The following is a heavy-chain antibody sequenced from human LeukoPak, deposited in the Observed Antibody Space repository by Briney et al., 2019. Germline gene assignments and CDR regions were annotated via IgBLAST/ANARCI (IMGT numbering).Heavy chain of an antibody. D-gene: IGHD2-2*01. Sequence: SETLSLTCAVSGGSISSSNWWSWVRQPPGKGLKWIGEIYHSGSTNYNPSLKSRVTISVDKSKNQFSLKLSSVTAADTAVYYCARGSPSQLPPAEYFQHWGQGTLVTVSS. CDR3: ARGSPSQLPPAEYFQH. J-gene: IGHJ1*01. CDR2: IYHSGST. CDR1: GGSISSSNW. V-gene: IGHV4-4*02.